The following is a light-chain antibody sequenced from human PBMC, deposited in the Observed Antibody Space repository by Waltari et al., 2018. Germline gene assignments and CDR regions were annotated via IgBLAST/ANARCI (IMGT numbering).Light chain of an antibody. J-gene: IGKJ1*01. CDR3: LQYYNTPQT. CDR2: WSS. V-gene: IGKV4-1*01. Sequence: DIVMTQSPDSLAVSLGERATINCKSSQSVLYSSNNKNYLAWFQQRPGQPPKLRIYWSSTRESGVPDRFSASGSGTDFTLTISSLQAEDVAVYYCLQYYNTPQTFGQGTRVEIK. CDR1: QSVLYSSNNKNY.